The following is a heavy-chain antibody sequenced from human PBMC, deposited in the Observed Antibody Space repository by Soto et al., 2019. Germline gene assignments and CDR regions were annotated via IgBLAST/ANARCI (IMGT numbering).Heavy chain of an antibody. J-gene: IGHJ4*01. CDR3: AKMASRLKWIQVWLLDY. D-gene: IGHD5-18*01. CDR1: FRGYG. CDR2: ISGSGGST. V-gene: IGHV3-23*01. Sequence: FRGYGVRWIRQNREGWLEWVSAISGSGGSTYYADSVKGRFTISRDNSKNTLYLQMNSLRAEDTAVYYCAKMASRLKWIQVWLLDYWGPGPLVTVS.